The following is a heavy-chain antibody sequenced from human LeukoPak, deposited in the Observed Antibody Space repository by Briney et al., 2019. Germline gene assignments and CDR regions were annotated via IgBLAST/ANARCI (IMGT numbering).Heavy chain of an antibody. Sequence: SLRLSCAASGFTFYDYAMHWVRQAPGKGLEWVSGISWNSGSIGYADSVKGRFTISRDNAKNSLYLQMNSLRAEDTALYYCAKDIDTMVRGVTESDVFDYWGQGTLVTVSS. CDR2: ISWNSGSI. D-gene: IGHD3-10*01. J-gene: IGHJ4*02. CDR1: GFTFYDYA. CDR3: AKDIDTMVRGVTESDVFDY. V-gene: IGHV3-9*01.